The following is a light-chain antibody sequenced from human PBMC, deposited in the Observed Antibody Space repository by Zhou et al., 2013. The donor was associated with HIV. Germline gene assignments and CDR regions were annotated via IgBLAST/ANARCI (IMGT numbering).Light chain of an antibody. J-gene: IGKJ3*01. CDR3: QKYNSAPLA. Sequence: DVQMTQSPSSLSAFVGDRVSVTCQASRDIRVFLNWYQQRPGRAPKLLIYDTAILQTGVPSRFSGSGSGTDFTLTISSLQPEDVATYYCQKYNSAPLAFGPGTKVDIK. CDR2: DTA. V-gene: IGKV1-27*01. CDR1: RDIRVF.